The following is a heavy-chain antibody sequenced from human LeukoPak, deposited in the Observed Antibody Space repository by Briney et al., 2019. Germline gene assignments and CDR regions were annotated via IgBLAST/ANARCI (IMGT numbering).Heavy chain of an antibody. CDR3: ARDVPYYYYMDV. Sequence: GGSLRLSCAASGFTLSSYWMYWVRHAPGKGLVWVSLVSLDGSTTTYADSVKGRFTISRDNSKNTLYLQMNSLRAEDTAVYFCARDVPYYYYMDVWGKGTTVTVSS. J-gene: IGHJ6*03. CDR1: GFTLSSYW. CDR2: VSLDGSTT. V-gene: IGHV3-74*01. D-gene: IGHD2-2*01.